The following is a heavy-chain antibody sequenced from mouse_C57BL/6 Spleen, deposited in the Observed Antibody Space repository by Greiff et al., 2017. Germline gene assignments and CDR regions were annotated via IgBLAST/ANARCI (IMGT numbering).Heavy chain of an antibody. V-gene: IGHV5-4*01. CDR3: AREGAYYSNPRAMDY. D-gene: IGHD2-5*01. J-gene: IGHJ4*01. Sequence: EVQRVESGGGLVKPGGSLKLSCAASGFTFSSYAMSWVRQTPEKRLEWVATISDGGSYTYYPDNVKGRLTISRDNAKNNLYLQMSHLKSEDTAMYYCAREGAYYSNPRAMDYWGQGTSVTVSS. CDR2: ISDGGSYT. CDR1: GFTFSSYA.